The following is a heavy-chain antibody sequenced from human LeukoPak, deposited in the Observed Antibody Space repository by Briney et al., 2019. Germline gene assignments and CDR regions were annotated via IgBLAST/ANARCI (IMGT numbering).Heavy chain of an antibody. V-gene: IGHV3-23*01. J-gene: IGHJ4*02. CDR1: GFTFSSYA. D-gene: IGHD5-12*01. Sequence: GGSLRLSCAASGFTFSSYAMSWVRQAPGKGLEWVSAISGSGGSTYYADSVKGRFTISRDNSKNTLYLQMNSLRAEDTAVYYCARGIGYSGYDFFDYWGQGTWSPSPQ. CDR3: ARGIGYSGYDFFDY. CDR2: ISGSGGST.